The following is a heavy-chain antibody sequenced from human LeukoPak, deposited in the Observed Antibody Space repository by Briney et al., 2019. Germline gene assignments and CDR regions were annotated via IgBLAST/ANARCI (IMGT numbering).Heavy chain of an antibody. V-gene: IGHV3-21*01. CDR2: ISSSSSYI. D-gene: IGHD4-17*01. CDR1: GFTFSSYA. CDR3: ARVMNDYGDYVFDY. Sequence: KTGGSLRLSCAASGFTFSSYAMSWVRQAPGKGLEWVSSISSSSSYIYYADSVKGRFTISRDNAKNSLSLQMNSLRAEDTAVYYCARVMNDYGDYVFDYWGQGTLVTVSS. J-gene: IGHJ4*02.